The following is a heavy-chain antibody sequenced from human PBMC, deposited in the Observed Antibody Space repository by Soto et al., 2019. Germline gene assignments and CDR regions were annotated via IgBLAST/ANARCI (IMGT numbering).Heavy chain of an antibody. CDR3: ARVAPPSVRGNGFLDY. V-gene: IGHV1-69*12. D-gene: IGHD2-21*02. CDR1: GGTFSSYA. J-gene: IGHJ4*02. CDR2: IIPIFGTA. Sequence: QVQLVQSGAEVKKPGSSVKVSCKASGGTFSSYAISWVRQAPGQGLEWMGGIIPIFGTANYAQKFQGRVTITADESTSTAYMGLSSLRSEDTAVYYCARVAPPSVRGNGFLDYWGQGTLVTVSS.